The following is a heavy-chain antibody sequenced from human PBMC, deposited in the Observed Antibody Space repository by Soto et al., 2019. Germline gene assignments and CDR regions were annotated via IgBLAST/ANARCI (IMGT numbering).Heavy chain of an antibody. CDR1: EFTFINYA. Sequence: VGSLRLSCAASEFTFINYAMHWVRQAQGKGLQWLAVISYDGNNKYYADSVEGRFTISRDNSKNTVYLQMNSLRLEDTAVYYCARGPSYSDSYFDHWGQGTLVTVSS. CDR2: ISYDGNNK. J-gene: IGHJ4*02. V-gene: IGHV3-30*03. CDR3: ARGPSYSDSYFDH. D-gene: IGHD4-17*01.